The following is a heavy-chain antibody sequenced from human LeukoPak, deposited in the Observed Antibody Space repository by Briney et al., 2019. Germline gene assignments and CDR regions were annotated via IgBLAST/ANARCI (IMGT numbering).Heavy chain of an antibody. CDR3: ARHLSSITSCPNY. CDR1: GYSFASYW. V-gene: IGHV5-51*01. J-gene: IGHJ4*02. CDR2: IYPGNSDI. Sequence: GESLKISCKGSGYSFASYWIAWVRQMPGKGLEWMGVIYPGNSDITYSPSFQGQVTISADKSVSTAYLRWGSLKASDTAIYYCARHLSSITSCPNYWGQGTLVTVSS. D-gene: IGHD2-2*01.